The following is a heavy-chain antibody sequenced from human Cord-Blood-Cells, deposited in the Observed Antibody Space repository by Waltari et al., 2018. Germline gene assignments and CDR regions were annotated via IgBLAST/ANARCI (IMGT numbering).Heavy chain of an antibody. CDR3: ARTHDYSNYWFDP. CDR2: IIPIFGTA. D-gene: IGHD4-4*01. V-gene: IGHV1-69*12. Sequence: QVQLVQSGAEVKKPGSPVKVSCKASGGTFSSYATSWVRQAPGQGLEWMGGIIPIFGTANYAQKFQGRVTITADESTSTAYMELSSLRSEDTAVYYCARTHDYSNYWFDPWGQGTLVTVSS. CDR1: GGTFSSYA. J-gene: IGHJ5*02.